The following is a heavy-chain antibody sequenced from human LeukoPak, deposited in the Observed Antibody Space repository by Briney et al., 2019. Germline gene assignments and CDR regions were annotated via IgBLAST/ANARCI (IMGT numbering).Heavy chain of an antibody. CDR3: ASSAVVVISHVYFQH. J-gene: IGHJ1*01. D-gene: IGHD3-22*01. V-gene: IGHV4-4*07. CDR1: GGSISSYY. CDR2: IYTSGST. Sequence: PSETLSLTCTVSGGSISSYYWSWIRQPAGKGLEWIGRIYTSGSTNYNPSLKSRVTMSVDTSKNQFSLKLSSVTAADTAVYYCASSAVVVISHVYFQHWGQGTLVTVSS.